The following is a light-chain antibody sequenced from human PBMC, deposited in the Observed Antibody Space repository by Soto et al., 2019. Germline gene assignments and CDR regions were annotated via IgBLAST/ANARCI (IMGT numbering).Light chain of an antibody. J-gene: IGLJ1*01. CDR3: GSWDSSLSAYV. Sequence: QSVMTQPPSVSAAPGQKVTISCSGSSSNIGGNSVSWYQQLPGTAPKLLIYDDNKRPSGIPDRFSGSKSGTSVTLGITGFQTGDEADYHCGSWDSSLSAYVFGTGTKLTVL. V-gene: IGLV1-51*01. CDR2: DDN. CDR1: SSNIGGNS.